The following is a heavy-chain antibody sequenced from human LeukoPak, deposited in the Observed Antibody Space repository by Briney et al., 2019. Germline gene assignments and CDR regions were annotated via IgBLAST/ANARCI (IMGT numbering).Heavy chain of an antibody. V-gene: IGHV3-20*01. CDR2: TNRRGDIT. J-gene: IGHJ4*02. D-gene: IGHD1-7*01. Sequence: PGGSLRLACAASGYTFGDYGMSWVRQVPGKGLEWVSGTNRRGDITGYADFVKGRFTISRDNAKNSLYLQMNSLRVEDTALYHCARKALGGELGGFDSWGQGTLVTVSS. CDR1: GYTFGDYG. CDR3: ARKALGGELGGFDS.